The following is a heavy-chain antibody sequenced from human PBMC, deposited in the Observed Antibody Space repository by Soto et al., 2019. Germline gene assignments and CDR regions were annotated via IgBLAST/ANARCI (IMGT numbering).Heavy chain of an antibody. V-gene: IGHV1-8*01. D-gene: IGHD5-12*01. CDR1: GYTFTSYD. CDR2: MNPNSGNT. Sequence: ASVKVSCKASGYTFTSYDINWVRQATGQGLEWMGWMNPNSGNTGYAQKFQGRVTMTRNTSISSAYMELSSLRSEDTAVYYCARGHGRDGYNPFDYWGQGTLVTVSS. CDR3: ARGHGRDGYNPFDY. J-gene: IGHJ4*02.